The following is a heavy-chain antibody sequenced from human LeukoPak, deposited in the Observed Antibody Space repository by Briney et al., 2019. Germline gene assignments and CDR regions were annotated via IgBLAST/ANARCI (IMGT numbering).Heavy chain of an antibody. Sequence: GGSLRLSCAASGFTFSSSAMSWVRQAPGKGLEWVSAISGSGGSTYYADSVKGRFTISRDNSKNTLYLQMNSLRAEDTAVYYCAKGADMTTAYYYGMDVWGQGTTVTVSS. CDR1: GFTFSSSA. D-gene: IGHD4-11*01. CDR2: ISGSGGST. CDR3: AKGADMTTAYYYGMDV. V-gene: IGHV3-23*01. J-gene: IGHJ6*02.